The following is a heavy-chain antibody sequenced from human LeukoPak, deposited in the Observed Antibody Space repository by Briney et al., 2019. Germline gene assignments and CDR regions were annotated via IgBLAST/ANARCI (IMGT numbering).Heavy chain of an antibody. V-gene: IGHV4-31*03. CDR2: IHYSGST. J-gene: IGHJ5*02. Sequence: TLSLTCTVSGGSISSGGYYWSWIRQHPGKDLERIGYIHYSGSTYYNPSLKSRVIISVDTSKNQFSLKLSSVTAADTAVYYCAREGCSSTSCYLPFDPWGQGTLVIVSS. D-gene: IGHD2-2*01. CDR3: AREGCSSTSCYLPFDP. CDR1: GGSISSGGYY.